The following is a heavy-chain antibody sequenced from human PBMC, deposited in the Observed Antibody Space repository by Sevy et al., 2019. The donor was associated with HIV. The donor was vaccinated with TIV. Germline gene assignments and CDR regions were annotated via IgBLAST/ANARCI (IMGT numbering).Heavy chain of an antibody. CDR3: ARVGSRFIVVVVAATRGDAFDI. V-gene: IGHV1-18*01. D-gene: IGHD2-15*01. CDR2: ISAYNGNT. J-gene: IGHJ3*02. CDR1: GYTFTSYG. Sequence: ASVKVSCKASGYTFTSYGISWVRQAPGQGLEWMGWISAYNGNTNYAQKLQGRVTMTTDTSTSTAYMGLRSLRSDDTAVYYCARVGSRFIVVVVAATRGDAFDIWGQGTMVTVSS.